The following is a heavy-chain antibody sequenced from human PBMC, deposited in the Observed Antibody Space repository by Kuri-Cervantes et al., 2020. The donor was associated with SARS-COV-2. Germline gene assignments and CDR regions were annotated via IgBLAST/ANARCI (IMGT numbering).Heavy chain of an antibody. V-gene: IGHV3-23*01. J-gene: IGHJ4*02. CDR1: GFTFSSYA. CDR3: AKDEGDIVVVPAATGY. Sequence: GESLKISCAASGFTFSSYAISWVRQAPGKGLEWVSAISGSGGSTYYADSVKGRFTISRDNSKNTLYLQMNSLRAEDTAVYYCAKDEGDIVVVPAATGYWGQGILVTVSS. CDR2: ISGSGGST. D-gene: IGHD2-2*01.